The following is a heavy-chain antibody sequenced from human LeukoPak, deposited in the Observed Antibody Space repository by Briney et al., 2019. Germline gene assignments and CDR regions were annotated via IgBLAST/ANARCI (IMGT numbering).Heavy chain of an antibody. V-gene: IGHV1-46*01. CDR1: GYTFTMFY. CDR2: VNPSDGAT. D-gene: IGHD5-18*01. J-gene: IGHJ6*02. Sequence: ASVKVSFKASGYTFTMFYIHWVRQAPGQGLEWMGMVNPSDGATTYAQRFQGRVTMTRDMSTTTVYMDLRSLRSEDTAVYYCARLKMDTAMVGYYYYGMDVWGQGTTVTVSS. CDR3: ARLKMDTAMVGYYYYGMDV.